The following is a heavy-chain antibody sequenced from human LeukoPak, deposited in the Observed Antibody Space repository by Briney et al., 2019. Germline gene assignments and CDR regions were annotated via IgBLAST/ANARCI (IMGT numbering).Heavy chain of an antibody. V-gene: IGHV3-30-3*01. CDR3: ARSGGPTDY. D-gene: IGHD3-16*01. J-gene: IGHJ4*02. CDR1: GFTFSSYA. CDR2: ISYDGSNK. Sequence: TGGSLRLSCAASGFTFSSYAMHWVRQAPGKGLEWVAVISYDGSNKYYADSVKGRFTISRDNSKNTLYLQMNSLRAEDTAVYYCARSGGPTDYWGQGTLVTVSS.